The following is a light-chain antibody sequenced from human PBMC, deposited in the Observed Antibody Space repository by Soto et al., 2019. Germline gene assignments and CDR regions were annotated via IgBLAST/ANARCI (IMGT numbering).Light chain of an antibody. CDR1: QGISNW. CDR3: QQGNSFPLT. V-gene: IGKV1-12*01. J-gene: IGKJ5*01. CDR2: AAS. Sequence: DIQMTPSPSSVSVSVGARVTITCRASQGISNWLAWYQQKPGKAPKLLIYAASSLQSGVPSRFIGSGSGTDFTLTISSLQPEDFATYSCQQGNSFPLTFGQGTRLEIK.